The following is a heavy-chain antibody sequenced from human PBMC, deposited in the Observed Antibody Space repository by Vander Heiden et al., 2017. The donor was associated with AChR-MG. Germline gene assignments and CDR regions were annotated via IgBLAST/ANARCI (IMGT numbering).Heavy chain of an antibody. CDR2: IYPGDSDA. D-gene: IGHD1-1*01. V-gene: IGHV5-51*01. CDR1: GYTFPIHW. Sequence: EVQLVQSGAEVKKPGESLKISCKTSGYTFPIHWIGWVRQVPGKGLEWMGVIYPGDSDARYSPSFQGQVTLSVDKSTSIAYLQLSSLKASDTAVYYCARHHRESGSFFAFDMWGQGTKVAVSS. CDR3: ARHHRESGSFFAFDM. J-gene: IGHJ3*02.